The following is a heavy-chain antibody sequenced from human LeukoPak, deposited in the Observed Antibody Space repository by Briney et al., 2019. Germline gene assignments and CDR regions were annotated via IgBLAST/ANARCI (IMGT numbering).Heavy chain of an antibody. D-gene: IGHD2-2*01. Sequence: GGSLRPSCAASGFTFSSYSMNWVRQAPGKGLEWVSSISSSSSYIYYADSVKGRFTISRDNAKNSLYLQMNSLRAEDTAVYYCARDLYCSSTSCPDYGMDVWGKGTTVTVSS. CDR1: GFTFSSYS. V-gene: IGHV3-21*01. CDR2: ISSSSSYI. J-gene: IGHJ6*04. CDR3: ARDLYCSSTSCPDYGMDV.